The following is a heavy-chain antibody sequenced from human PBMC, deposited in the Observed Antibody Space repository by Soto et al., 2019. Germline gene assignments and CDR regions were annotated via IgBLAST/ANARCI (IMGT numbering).Heavy chain of an antibody. CDR1: GDSVSSNSAA. CDR3: SGSTSLHSYYMDV. V-gene: IGHV6-1*01. J-gene: IGHJ6*03. D-gene: IGHD1-7*01. Sequence: SQTLSLTCVISGDSVSSNSAAWNWIRQSPSRGLEWLGRTYYRSRWYSDYAVSVRSRITVNADTSKNQFSLHLNSVTPEDTAVYYRSGSTSLHSYYMDVWGKGTMVTVSS. CDR2: TYYRSRWYS.